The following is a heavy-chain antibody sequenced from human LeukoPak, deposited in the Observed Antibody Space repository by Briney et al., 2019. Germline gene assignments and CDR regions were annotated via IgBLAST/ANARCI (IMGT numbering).Heavy chain of an antibody. CDR3: AHKSGAAAGSYFDY. D-gene: IGHD6-13*01. J-gene: IGHJ4*02. CDR2: IYWDDDK. CDR1: GFSLSTSGVG. V-gene: IGHV2-5*02. Sequence: SGPTLVNPTQTLTLTCTFSGFSLSTSGVGVGWIRQPPGKALEWLALIYWDDDKRYSPSLKSRLTITKDTSKNEVVLTMTNMDPVDTATYYCAHKSGAAAGSYFDYWGQGTLVTVSS.